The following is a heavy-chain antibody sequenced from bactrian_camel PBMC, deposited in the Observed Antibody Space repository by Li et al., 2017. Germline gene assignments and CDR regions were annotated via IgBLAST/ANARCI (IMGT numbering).Heavy chain of an antibody. J-gene: IGHJ4*01. CDR2: ITTDEIST. CDR3: AADTTLLIGDGY. CDR1: GLTLTSYY. D-gene: IGHD2*01. Sequence: HVQLVESGGGLVQPGGSLRLSCVASGLTLTSYYMMWVRQAPGKGLEWVSTITTDEISTHYGDSVKGRFTISEDHAKNTLYLQMNSLEPEDTAVYYCAADTTLLIGDGYWGQGTQVTVS. V-gene: IGHV3-2*01.